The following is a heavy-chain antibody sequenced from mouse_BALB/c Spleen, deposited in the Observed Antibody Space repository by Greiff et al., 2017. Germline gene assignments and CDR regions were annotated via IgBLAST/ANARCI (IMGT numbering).Heavy chain of an antibody. CDR1: GYTFTDYA. J-gene: IGHJ3*01. Sequence: VQLQQSGAELVRPGVSVKISCKGSGYTFTDYAMHWVKQSHAKSLEWIGVISTYYGDASYNQKFKGKATMTVDKSSSTAYMELARLTSEDSAIYYCARYRTRGAWFAYWGQGTLVTVSA. CDR3: ARYRTRGAWFAY. D-gene: IGHD2-14*01. CDR2: ISTYYGDA. V-gene: IGHV1S137*01.